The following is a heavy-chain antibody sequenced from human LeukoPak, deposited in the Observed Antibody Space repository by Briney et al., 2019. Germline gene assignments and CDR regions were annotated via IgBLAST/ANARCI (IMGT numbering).Heavy chain of an antibody. V-gene: IGHV4-59*01. J-gene: IGHJ4*02. CDR2: IYYSGST. Sequence: SETLSLTRTVSGGSISSYYWSWIRQPPGKGLEWIGYIYYSGSTNYNPSLKSRVTISVDTSKNQFSLKLSSVTAADRAVYYCARERYGSGLDYWGQGTLVTVSS. CDR1: GGSISSYY. CDR3: ARERYGSGLDY. D-gene: IGHD3-10*01.